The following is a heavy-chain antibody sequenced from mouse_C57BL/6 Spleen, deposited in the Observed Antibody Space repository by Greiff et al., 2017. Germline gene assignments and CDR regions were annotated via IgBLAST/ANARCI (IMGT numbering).Heavy chain of an antibody. CDR2: IDPSDSHT. D-gene: IGHD2-14*01. V-gene: IGHV1-69*01. Sequence: QVQLKQPGAELVMPGASVKLSCKASGYTFTSYWMHWVKQRPGQGLEWIGEIDPSDSHTNYNQKFKGKSTLTVDKSSSTAYMQLSSLTSEDSAVYYCARLGIPYYFDYWGQGTTLTVSS. J-gene: IGHJ2*01. CDR3: ARLGIPYYFDY. CDR1: GYTFTSYW.